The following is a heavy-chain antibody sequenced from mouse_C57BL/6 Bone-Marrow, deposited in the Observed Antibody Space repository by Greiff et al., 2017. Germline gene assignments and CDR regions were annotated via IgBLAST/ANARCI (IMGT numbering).Heavy chain of an antibody. D-gene: IGHD1-1*01. V-gene: IGHV7-3*01. CDR3: ARSPFITTVSYYAMNY. J-gene: IGHJ4*01. CDR1: GFTFTDYY. Sequence: EVMLVESGGGLVQPGGSLSLSCAASGFTFTDYYMSWVRQPPGKALEWLGFIRNKANGYTTEYSASVKGRFTISRDNSQSILYLQMNALSAEDSATYYCARSPFITTVSYYAMNYGVQGTSVTVSS. CDR2: IRNKANGYTT.